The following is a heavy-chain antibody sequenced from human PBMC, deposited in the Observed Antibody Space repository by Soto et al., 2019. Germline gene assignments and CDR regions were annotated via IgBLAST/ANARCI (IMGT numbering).Heavy chain of an antibody. J-gene: IGHJ4*02. D-gene: IGHD3-16*01. CDR1: GFTFGSYD. CDR2: ITYSGSLL. V-gene: IGHV3-48*03. CDR3: AIMGLKSGTAAIDS. Sequence: GGSLRLSCGASGFTFGSYDMPWVRQAPGKGLEWVSYITYSGSLLYYTDSVKGRFTISRDNAKSSLHLQMNSLRPEDTAVYYCAIMGLKSGTAAIDSGGQGTLFPVSS.